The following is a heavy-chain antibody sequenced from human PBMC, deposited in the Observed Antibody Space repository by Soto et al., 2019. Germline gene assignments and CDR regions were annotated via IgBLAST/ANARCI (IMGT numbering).Heavy chain of an antibody. J-gene: IGHJ6*02. Sequence: GGSLRLSCAASGFTFSSYSMHWVRQAPGKGLDWVSYISSRSGTIYYADSVKGRFTISRDNAKNSLYLQMNSLRAGDTGVYYCARAESDYYYYGVDVWGQGTTVTVSS. CDR2: ISSRSGTI. CDR1: GFTFSSYS. V-gene: IGHV3-48*01. CDR3: ARAESDYYYYGVDV.